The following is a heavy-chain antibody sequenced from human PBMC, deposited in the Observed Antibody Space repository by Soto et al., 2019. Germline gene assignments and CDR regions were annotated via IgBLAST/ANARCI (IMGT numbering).Heavy chain of an antibody. D-gene: IGHD3-9*01. V-gene: IGHV3-23*01. CDR1: AFTFNNYA. CDR3: AKDLEDYDILTGPTDY. CDR2: IGGSGRTT. Sequence: SGGSLRLSCAASAFTFNNYAMSWVRQAPGKGLEWVSGIGGSGRTTYYADSVKGRFTISRDNSKNTLYLQMNSLRAEDAAVYYCAKDLEDYDILTGPTDYWSQGTLVTVSS. J-gene: IGHJ4*02.